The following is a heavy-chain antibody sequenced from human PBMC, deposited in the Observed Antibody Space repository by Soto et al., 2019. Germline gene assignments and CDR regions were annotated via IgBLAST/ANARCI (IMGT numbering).Heavy chain of an antibody. CDR3: ASGVDYGDYDGLAHGYYGMDV. D-gene: IGHD4-17*01. V-gene: IGHV4-30-4*01. Sequence: PSETLSLTCTVSGGSISSGDYYWSWIRQPPGKGLEWIGYIYYSGSTYYNPSLKSRVTISVDTSKNQFSLKLSSVTAADTAVYYCASGVDYGDYDGLAHGYYGMDVWGQGTTVTVSS. CDR2: IYYSGST. J-gene: IGHJ6*02. CDR1: GGSISSGDYY.